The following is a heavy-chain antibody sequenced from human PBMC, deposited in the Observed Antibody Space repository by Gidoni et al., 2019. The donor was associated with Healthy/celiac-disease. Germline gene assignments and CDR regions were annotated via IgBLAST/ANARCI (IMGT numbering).Heavy chain of an antibody. CDR3: TSPYYDILTGYSY. D-gene: IGHD3-9*01. CDR2: IRSKANSDAT. CDR1: GSTFSGSA. J-gene: IGHJ4*02. Sequence: EVQLVESGGGLVQPGGSLTLSCAASGSTFSGSAMHWVRQASGKGLEWVGRIRSKANSDATAYAASVKGRFTISRDDSKNTAYLQMNSLKTEDTAVYYCTSPYYDILTGYSYWGQGTLVTVSS. V-gene: IGHV3-73*02.